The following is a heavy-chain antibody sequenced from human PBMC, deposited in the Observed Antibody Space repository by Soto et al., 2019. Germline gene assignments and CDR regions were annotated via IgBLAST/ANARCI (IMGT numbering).Heavy chain of an antibody. J-gene: IGHJ4*02. D-gene: IGHD5-12*01. CDR1: GFTFSSYA. CDR2: ISGSGGST. V-gene: IGHV3-23*01. CDR3: AKVLATMMAPHYFDY. Sequence: LRLSCAASGFTFSSYAMSWVRQAPGKGLEWISAISGSGGSTYYADSVKGRFTISRDNSKNTLYLQMNSLRAEDTAVYYCAKVLATMMAPHYFDYWGQGTLVTVSS.